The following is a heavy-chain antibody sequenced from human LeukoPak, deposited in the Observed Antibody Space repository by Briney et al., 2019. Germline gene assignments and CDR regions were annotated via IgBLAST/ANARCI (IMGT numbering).Heavy chain of an antibody. D-gene: IGHD1-26*01. CDR1: GFIFSGHW. V-gene: IGHV3-7*01. CDR3: AGDAGWGRFDY. Sequence: GGSLRLSCADSGFIFSGHWVTWVRQAPGKGLEWVANINQDGSVTWYVDSVKGRFALSRDNAKKSVYLQMNSLRADDTAVYFCAGDAGWGRFDYWGQGTLLTVSS. J-gene: IGHJ4*02. CDR2: INQDGSVT.